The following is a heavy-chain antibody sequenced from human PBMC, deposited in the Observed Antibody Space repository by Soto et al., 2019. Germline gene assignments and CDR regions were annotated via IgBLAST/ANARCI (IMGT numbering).Heavy chain of an antibody. CDR2: IYSSGST. CDR1: GGAISGYY. Sequence: ASETLSLTCTVTGGAISGYYWTWIRQPDGEGLEWIGRIYSSGSTNYNPSLKSRVTISLDTSMNYFSLRLRSVTAADTAVYYCARGQRFSDWFDPWGQGTLVTVSS. V-gene: IGHV4-4*07. J-gene: IGHJ5*02. CDR3: ARGQRFSDWFDP. D-gene: IGHD3-3*01.